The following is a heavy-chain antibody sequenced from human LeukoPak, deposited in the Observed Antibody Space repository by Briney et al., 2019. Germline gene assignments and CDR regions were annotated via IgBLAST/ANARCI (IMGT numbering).Heavy chain of an antibody. CDR2: ISAYNGNT. CDR1: GYTFTSYG. V-gene: IGHV1-18*01. D-gene: IGHD2-2*01. J-gene: IGHJ4*02. CDR3: ARDCAVGETSCHLDY. Sequence: ASVKVSCKAAGYTFTSYGISWVRQAPGQGLEWMGWISAYNGNTNYAQKLQGRVTMTTDTSTSTAYMELRSLRSDDTAVYYCARDCAVGETSCHLDYWGQGALVTVSS.